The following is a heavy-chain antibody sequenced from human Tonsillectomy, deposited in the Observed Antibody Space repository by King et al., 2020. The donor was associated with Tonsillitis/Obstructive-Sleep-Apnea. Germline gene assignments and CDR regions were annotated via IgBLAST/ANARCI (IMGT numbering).Heavy chain of an antibody. CDR1: GGSISSYY. CDR2: IYDSGST. D-gene: IGHD3-16*01. CDR3: ARHAWGWGPNAFDI. V-gene: IGHV4-59*08. J-gene: IGHJ3*02. Sequence: QLQESGPGLVKPSETLSLTCTVSGGSISSYYWSWIRQPPGKGLEWIGNIYDSGYIYDSGSTNYKPSLKSRVTISVDTSKNQFSLKLNTVTAADTDVYYCARHAWGWGPNAFDIGGRGTMVTVSS.